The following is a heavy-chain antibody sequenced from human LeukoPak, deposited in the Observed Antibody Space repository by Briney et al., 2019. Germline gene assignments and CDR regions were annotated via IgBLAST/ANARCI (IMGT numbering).Heavy chain of an antibody. CDR1: GYTFTGYY. V-gene: IGHV1-2*02. J-gene: IGHJ1*01. CDR2: IHPNSGGT. Sequence: ASVKVSCKASGYTFTGYYLHRVRQASGQGLEWMGWIHPNSGGTNYAQKFQGRVTMTRDTSISTAYMELSSLRSDDTAVYYCARLAAVPGWGQGTLVTVSS. D-gene: IGHD6-19*01. CDR3: ARLAAVPG.